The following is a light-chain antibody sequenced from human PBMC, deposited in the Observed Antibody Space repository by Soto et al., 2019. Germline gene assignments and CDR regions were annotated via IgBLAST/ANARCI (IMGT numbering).Light chain of an antibody. Sequence: DIQMTQSPSSLSASVGDRVTFTCQASQDISNYLNWYQQKPGKAPKLLIYDASNLETGDPSRFSGSGSGTEFTFTISSLQPEDIATYYCQQYDNLLPMYTFGQGTKLEIK. CDR3: QQYDNLLPMYT. CDR2: DAS. V-gene: IGKV1-33*01. J-gene: IGKJ2*01. CDR1: QDISNY.